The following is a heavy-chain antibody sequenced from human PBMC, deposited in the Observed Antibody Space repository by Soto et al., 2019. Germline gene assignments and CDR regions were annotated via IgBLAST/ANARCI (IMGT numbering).Heavy chain of an antibody. V-gene: IGHV3-9*01. CDR1: GFTFDDYA. D-gene: IGHD6-13*01. J-gene: IGHJ3*02. Sequence: GGSLRLSCAASGFTFDDYAMHWVRQAPGKGLEWVSGISWNSGTIGYADSVKGRFTISRDNAKNSLYLQMNSLRAEDTALYYCTKDRTATGTYAFHIWGQGTIVTVSS. CDR2: ISWNSGTI. CDR3: TKDRTATGTYAFHI.